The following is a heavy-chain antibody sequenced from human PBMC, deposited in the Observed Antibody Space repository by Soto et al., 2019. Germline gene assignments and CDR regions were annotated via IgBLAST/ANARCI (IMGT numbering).Heavy chain of an antibody. J-gene: IGHJ6*02. V-gene: IGHV1-69*13. CDR1: GGTFSSYA. D-gene: IGHD1-26*01. CDR3: ARDRDSGSYSGYYYYGMDV. CDR2: IIPIFGTA. Sequence: SVKVSCKASGGTFSSYAISWVRQAPGQGLEWMGGIIPIFGTANYAQKFQGRVTITADESTSTAYMELSSLRSEDTAVYYCARDRDSGSYSGYYYYGMDVWGQGTTVTVSS.